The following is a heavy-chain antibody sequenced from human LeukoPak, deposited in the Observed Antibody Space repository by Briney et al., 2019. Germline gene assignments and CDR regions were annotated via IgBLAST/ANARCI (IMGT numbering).Heavy chain of an antibody. CDR3: ARSGKDYYGSGSYYNHAFDI. V-gene: IGHV1-18*01. CDR2: ISAYNGNT. CDR1: GYTFTSYG. J-gene: IGHJ3*02. D-gene: IGHD3-10*01. Sequence: ASVKVSCKASGYTFTSYGISWVRQAPGQGLEWMGWISAYNGNTNYAQKLQGRVTMTTDTSTSTAYMELRSLRSDDTAVYYCARSGKDYYGSGSYYNHAFDIWGQGTMVTVSS.